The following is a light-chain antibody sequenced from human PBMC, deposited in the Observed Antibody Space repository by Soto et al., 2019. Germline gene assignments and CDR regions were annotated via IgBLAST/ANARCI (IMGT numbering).Light chain of an antibody. J-gene: IGKJ2*01. CDR1: QTVASN. Sequence: EIVMTQSPASLSVSPGDGATLSCRASQTVASNVAWYQQKPGQGPRLLIHGASTRAAGVPARFSGSGSGTDFTLTISSLHSEDFAVYYCQQYHNWPPQYTFGQGTKLQIK. V-gene: IGKV3-15*01. CDR2: GAS. CDR3: QQYHNWPPQYT.